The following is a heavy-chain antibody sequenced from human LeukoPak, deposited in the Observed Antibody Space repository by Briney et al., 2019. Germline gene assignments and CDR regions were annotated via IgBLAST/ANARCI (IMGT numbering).Heavy chain of an antibody. CDR3: ARPKYSSSWQIFDY. Sequence: GGSLRLSCAASGFTFSDYNMSWIRQAPGKGLEWVSYISSSGNTIYYADSVKGRFTISRDNAKNSLYLQMNSLRAEDTAVYYCARPKYSSSWQIFDYWGQGTLVTASS. D-gene: IGHD6-13*01. J-gene: IGHJ4*02. CDR2: ISSSGNTI. V-gene: IGHV3-11*01. CDR1: GFTFSDYN.